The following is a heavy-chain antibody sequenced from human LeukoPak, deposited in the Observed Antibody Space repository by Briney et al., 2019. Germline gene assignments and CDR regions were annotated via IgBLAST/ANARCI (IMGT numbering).Heavy chain of an antibody. CDR3: ARLFGRGYHSSGPQSY. D-gene: IGHD3-22*01. CDR2: INHSGST. Sequence: SETLSLTCAVYGGSFSGYYWSWIRQPPGKGLEWIGEINHSGSTNYNPSLKSRVTISVDTSNNQFSLKLNSVTAADTAIYYCARLFGRGYHSSGPQSYWSQGTLVTVSS. V-gene: IGHV4-34*01. J-gene: IGHJ4*02. CDR1: GGSFSGYY.